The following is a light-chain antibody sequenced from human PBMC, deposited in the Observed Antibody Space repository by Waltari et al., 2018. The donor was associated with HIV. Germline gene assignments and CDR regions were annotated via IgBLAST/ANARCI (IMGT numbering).Light chain of an antibody. Sequence: QSALTQPTSASGSPGQSVTISCTGTSSDVGGYNYVPWYRHHPGHAPKRLIYEGSKRPSGVPDRVSGAKSGNTASLTVSGLQAEDEADYYCSSYAGSNNLVFGGGTKLTVL. CDR3: SSYAGSNNLV. J-gene: IGLJ2*01. CDR1: SSDVGGYNY. CDR2: EGS. V-gene: IGLV2-8*01.